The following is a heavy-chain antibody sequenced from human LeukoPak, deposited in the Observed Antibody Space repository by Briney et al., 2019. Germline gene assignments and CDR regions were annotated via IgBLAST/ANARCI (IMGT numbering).Heavy chain of an antibody. D-gene: IGHD6-6*01. J-gene: IGHJ4*02. V-gene: IGHV3-30*03. CDR1: GFGLGSYN. CDR2: ISFNGNDK. Sequence: GGSLRLSSAGSGFGLGSYNMYWVRQAPGKGLEWVALISFNGNDKKYADSVKRRFTISRDNSKNTLYLQMNSLRAADTAVYYCARDQGTSYLSSFDYWGQGTLVTVSS. CDR3: ARDQGTSYLSSFDY.